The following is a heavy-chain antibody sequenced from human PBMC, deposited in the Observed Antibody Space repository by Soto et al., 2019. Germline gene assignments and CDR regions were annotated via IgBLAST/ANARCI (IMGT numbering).Heavy chain of an antibody. Sequence: QVQLQESGPGLVKPSQTLSLTCTVSGGSINSGGYCWSWIRQPPGKGLDWIGCISYGGSTSYNPSLKRRVTISVDTSNNQFSLKVTSVTAADAAVYYCSRGILVWGQGALITVSS. J-gene: IGHJ4*02. D-gene: IGHD5-18*01. V-gene: IGHV4-31*03. CDR2: ISYGGST. CDR3: SRGILV. CDR1: GGSINSGGYC.